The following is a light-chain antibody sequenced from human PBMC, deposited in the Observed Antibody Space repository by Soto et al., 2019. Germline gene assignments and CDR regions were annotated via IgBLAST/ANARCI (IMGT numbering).Light chain of an antibody. CDR1: QGITKY. CDR3: QATYTTPPET. Sequence: IQVTQSASSRSSSVVDRVTIGCLASQGITKYLAWYQQKPGKVPNLLIYTASSLRSGVPSRFSGRGYGTNFTLIISSLQPEDFATYYCQATYTTPPETFGPGTKVDI. J-gene: IGKJ3*01. V-gene: IGKV1-39*01. CDR2: TAS.